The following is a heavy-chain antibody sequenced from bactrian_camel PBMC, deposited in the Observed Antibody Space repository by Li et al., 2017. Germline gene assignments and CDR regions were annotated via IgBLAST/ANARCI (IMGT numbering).Heavy chain of an antibody. V-gene: IGHV3S63*01. D-gene: IGHD4*01. CDR3: AARLACYEDDYRRSDTFGY. CDR2: VDSDGTI. Sequence: HVQLVESGGGSIKAGGSLRLACATFGYWCTMCMGWFRQAPGKLREGVARVDSDGTIGYEDSVKGRFTISQDDRKRTLYLQMDHLKPEDTGMYYCAARLACYEDDYRRSDTFGYWGQGTQVTVS. J-gene: IGHJ6*01. CDR1: GYWCTMC.